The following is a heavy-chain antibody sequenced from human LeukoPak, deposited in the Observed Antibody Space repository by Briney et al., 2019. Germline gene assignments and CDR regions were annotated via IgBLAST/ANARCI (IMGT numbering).Heavy chain of an antibody. CDR1: GFTFSSYG. D-gene: IGHD3-10*01. J-gene: IGHJ4*02. CDR3: ARVGYYSSGPFSYFDY. Sequence: GGSLRLSCAVSGFTFSSYGMHWVRQAPGKGLEWVAVISYDGSNKYYADSVKGRFTISRDSSENTLYLQMNSLRVEDTAVYYCARVGYYSSGPFSYFDYWGQGTLVTVSS. CDR2: ISYDGSNK. V-gene: IGHV3-30*03.